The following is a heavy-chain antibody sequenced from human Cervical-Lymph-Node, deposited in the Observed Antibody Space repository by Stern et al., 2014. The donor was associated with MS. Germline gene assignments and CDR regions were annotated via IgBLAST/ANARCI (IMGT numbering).Heavy chain of an antibody. CDR2: ISGYKGNT. CDR3: ARDLGAVAGMRLANFDS. CDR1: GYTFTSYG. V-gene: IGHV1-18*01. D-gene: IGHD6-19*01. J-gene: IGHJ4*02. Sequence: QVQLVQSGAEVKKPGASVKVSCKASGYTFTSYGISWVRQAPGQGLEWMGWISGYKGNTKYTQRVQGRVTMTTNTSTSTAYMELRSLRSDDTAVYYWARDLGAVAGMRLANFDSWGQGTLVTVSS.